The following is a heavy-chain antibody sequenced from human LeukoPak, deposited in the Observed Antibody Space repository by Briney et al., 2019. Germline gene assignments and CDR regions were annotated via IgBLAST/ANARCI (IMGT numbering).Heavy chain of an antibody. Sequence: ASVKVSCKASGYTFTNYGVSWIRQAPGQGLEWMAWISGYNGNTNFAQKFQGRVAVTTDTSTSTAYMDLRSLRSDDTAVYYCARDQSFGSGSFQHFWGQGTLVTVSS. CDR2: ISGYNGNT. D-gene: IGHD3-10*01. CDR3: ARDQSFGSGSFQHF. V-gene: IGHV1-18*01. J-gene: IGHJ4*02. CDR1: GYTFTNYG.